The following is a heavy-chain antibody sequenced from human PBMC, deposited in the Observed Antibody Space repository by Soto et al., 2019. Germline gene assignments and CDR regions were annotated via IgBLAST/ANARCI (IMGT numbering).Heavy chain of an antibody. Sequence: QVQLVQSGTEVKKPGSSVKVSCKASGGTFSTLAVSWVRQAPGQGLEWMGGIIPIFGRPVYAQKFQGRVTITEDESTSIVYMELSSLSSDDTAVYYCARAPYEDYAVPEPNYFDSWGQGTLVTVSS. J-gene: IGHJ4*02. CDR3: ARAPYEDYAVPEPNYFDS. D-gene: IGHD4-17*01. CDR2: IIPIFGRP. CDR1: GGTFSTLA. V-gene: IGHV1-69*01.